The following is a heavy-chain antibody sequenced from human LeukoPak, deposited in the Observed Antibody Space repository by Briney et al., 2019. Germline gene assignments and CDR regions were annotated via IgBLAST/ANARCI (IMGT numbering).Heavy chain of an antibody. CDR1: GFTFSSYA. CDR3: AKDGVVATINWGIYYFDY. CDR2: ISGSGGST. J-gene: IGHJ4*02. Sequence: GGSLRLSCAASGFTFSSYAMSWVRQAPGKGLEWVPAISGSGGSTYYADSVKGRFTISRDNSKNTLYLQMNSLRAEDTAVYYCAKDGVVATINWGIYYFDYWGQGTLVTVSS. D-gene: IGHD5-12*01. V-gene: IGHV3-23*01.